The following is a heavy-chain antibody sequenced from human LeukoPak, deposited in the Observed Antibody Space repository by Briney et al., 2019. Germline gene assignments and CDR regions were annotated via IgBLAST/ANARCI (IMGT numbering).Heavy chain of an antibody. CDR2: IHTSGST. J-gene: IGHJ4*02. CDR3: ARGRYVFSARLSGWYYFDY. D-gene: IGHD6-19*01. V-gene: IGHV4-4*07. CDR1: GVSISSYY. Sequence: SETLSLTCTVSGVSISSYYWSWIRQPAGKGLEWIGRIHTSGSTNYNPSLKSRVTMSVDTSKNQFSLRLSSVTAADTAVYYCARGRYVFSARLSGWYYFDYWGQGTLVTVSS.